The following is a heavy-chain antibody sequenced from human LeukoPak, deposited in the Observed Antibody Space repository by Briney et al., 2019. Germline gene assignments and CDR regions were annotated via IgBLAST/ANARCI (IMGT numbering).Heavy chain of an antibody. Sequence: GGSLRLSCAASGFTFSSYWMSWVRQAPGKGLEWVANINQDGSEKYYVDSVKGRFTISRDNAKNSLYLQMNSLRAEDTAVYYCARDGLMAAAGIVTQYYYYYMDVWGRGTTVTVSS. CDR3: ARDGLMAAAGIVTQYYYYYMDV. V-gene: IGHV3-7*01. CDR2: INQDGSEK. CDR1: GFTFSSYW. J-gene: IGHJ6*03. D-gene: IGHD6-13*01.